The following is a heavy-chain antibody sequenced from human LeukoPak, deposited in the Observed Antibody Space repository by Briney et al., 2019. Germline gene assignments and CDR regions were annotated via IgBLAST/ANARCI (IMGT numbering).Heavy chain of an antibody. CDR3: ARESYYDSSGYSHDAFDI. D-gene: IGHD3-22*01. J-gene: IGHJ3*02. V-gene: IGHV4-39*07. CDR1: GFTFSSDWM. CDR2: IYYSGNT. Sequence: GSLGLSCAASGFTFSSDWMSWIRQPPGKGLEWIGSIYYSGNTYYKSSLKSRVTIAVDTSKNQFSLKLNSVTAADTAVYYCARESYYDSSGYSHDAFDIWGQGTMVTVSS.